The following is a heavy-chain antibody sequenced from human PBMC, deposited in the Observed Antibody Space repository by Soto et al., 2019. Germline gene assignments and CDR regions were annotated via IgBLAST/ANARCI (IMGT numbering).Heavy chain of an antibody. J-gene: IGHJ6*03. Sequence: GGSLRLSCAASGFTVSTNYMSWVRQAPGKGLEWVSVIYSGGSTYYADSVKGRFIMSRHNSENTLYLQMNSLRTEDTAVYYCARSLTPDRDYYYYYMDVWGKGTTVTVSS. CDR3: ARSLTPDRDYYYYYMDV. CDR1: GFTVSTNY. V-gene: IGHV3-53*04. CDR2: IYSGGST. D-gene: IGHD3-9*01.